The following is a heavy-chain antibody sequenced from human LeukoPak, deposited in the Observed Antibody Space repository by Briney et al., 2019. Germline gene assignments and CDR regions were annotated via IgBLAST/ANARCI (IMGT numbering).Heavy chain of an antibody. CDR1: GFNFNDYG. CDR3: AREDGEGIIAAIFDY. D-gene: IGHD2-2*02. J-gene: IGHJ4*02. Sequence: GGSLRLSCAASGFNFNDYGMSWVGQAAGKGLEWVSGINWNGGSTGYADSVKDRSTISRDNAKSSLYLQMNSLRAEDTALYYCAREDGEGIIAAIFDYWGQGTLVTVSS. V-gene: IGHV3-20*04. CDR2: INWNGGST.